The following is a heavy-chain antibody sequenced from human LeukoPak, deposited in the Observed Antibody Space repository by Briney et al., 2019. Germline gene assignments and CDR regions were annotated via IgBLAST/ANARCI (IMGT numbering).Heavy chain of an antibody. J-gene: IGHJ6*03. CDR1: GFTFSSYS. Sequence: GGSLRLSCAASGFTFSSYSMNWVRQVPGKGLEWVSDISWNGGSTGYADSVKGRFTIARDNAKNSLHLQMNSLSAEDTAFYYCVREKRSGTTWNFYYYMDVWGKGTTVTVS. CDR2: ISWNGGST. V-gene: IGHV3-20*04. D-gene: IGHD1-1*01. CDR3: VREKRSGTTWNFYYYMDV.